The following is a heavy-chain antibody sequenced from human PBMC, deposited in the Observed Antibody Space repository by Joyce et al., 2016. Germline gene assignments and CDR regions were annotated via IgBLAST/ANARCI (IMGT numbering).Heavy chain of an antibody. D-gene: IGHD3-16*01. CDR1: GFSLNTRGLC. J-gene: IGHJ3*01. CDR2: INWDDEK. CDR3: ARMPLGGVGRAFDV. V-gene: IGHV2-70*01. Sequence: QVALRESGPALLNPTQTLTLTCTFSGFSLNTRGLCVSWIRQPPGRALELLAFINWDDEKYYSTSLKSRLTISKDTSKNEVVLTMTNVDPVDTGTYYCARMPLGGVGRAFDVWGQGTVVTVSS.